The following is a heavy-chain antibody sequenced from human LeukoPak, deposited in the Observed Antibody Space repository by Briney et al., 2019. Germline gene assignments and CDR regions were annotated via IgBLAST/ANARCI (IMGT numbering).Heavy chain of an antibody. CDR1: GGSISSYY. Sequence: SETLSLTCTASGGSISSYYWSWIRQPPGKGLEWIGYIYYSGSTNYNPSLKSRVTISVDTSKNQFSLKLSSVAAADTAVYYCARGEAAAGKLFDYWGQGTLVTVSS. CDR3: ARGEAAAGKLFDY. CDR2: IYYSGST. J-gene: IGHJ4*02. D-gene: IGHD6-13*01. V-gene: IGHV4-59*01.